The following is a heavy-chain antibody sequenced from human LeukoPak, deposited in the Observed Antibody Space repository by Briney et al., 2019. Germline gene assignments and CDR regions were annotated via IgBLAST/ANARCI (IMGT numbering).Heavy chain of an antibody. CDR3: TRHAYCRGGSCYDDY. J-gene: IGHJ4*02. D-gene: IGHD2-15*01. CDR2: IRSKTNSYAT. V-gene: IGHV3-73*01. Sequence: GGSLRLSCAASGFIFSDSAMHWVRQASGKGLEWVGHIRSKTNSYATAYAASVKGRFTISRDDSKNTAYLQMNSLKTEDTAMYYCTRHAYCRGGSCYDDYWGQGTLATVSS. CDR1: GFIFSDSA.